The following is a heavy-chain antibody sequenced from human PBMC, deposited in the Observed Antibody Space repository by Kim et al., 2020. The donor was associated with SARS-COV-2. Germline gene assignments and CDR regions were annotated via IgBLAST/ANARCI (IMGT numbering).Heavy chain of an antibody. D-gene: IGHD3-22*01. J-gene: IGHJ4*01. Sequence: ASVKVSCKVSGYTFSDLSMHWARQAPGKGLEWMGGFDPEDEETKYAQKFQGRITMTQDTSTDTAYMELSSLRSEDTAVYYCATGIGFYFDSSSYFPFDYW. CDR3: ATGIGFYFDSSSYFPFDY. CDR1: GYTFSDLS. V-gene: IGHV1-24*01. CDR2: FDPEDEET.